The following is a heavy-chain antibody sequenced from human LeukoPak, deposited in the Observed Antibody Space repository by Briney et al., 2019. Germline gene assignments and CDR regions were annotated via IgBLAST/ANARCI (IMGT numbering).Heavy chain of an antibody. Sequence: GGSLRLSCAASGFIFSNYWMTWVRQAPGKGLEWVANIRQDGSDKYYVDSVKGRFTISRDNSKNTLYLQMNSLRAEDTAVYYCAREAGDYYYYYMDVWGKGTTVTVSS. J-gene: IGHJ6*03. CDR1: GFIFSNYW. V-gene: IGHV3-7*01. CDR3: AREAGDYYYYYMDV. D-gene: IGHD3-10*01. CDR2: IRQDGSDK.